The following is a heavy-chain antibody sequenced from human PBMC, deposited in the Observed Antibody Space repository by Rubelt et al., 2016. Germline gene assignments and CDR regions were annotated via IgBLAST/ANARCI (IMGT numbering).Heavy chain of an antibody. CDR3: ATQGYCSSTSCYGAY. D-gene: IGHD2-2*01. CDR1: GFTFSSYS. CDR2: ISSSSSTI. V-gene: IGHV3-48*02. J-gene: IGHJ4*02. Sequence: EVQLVESGGGLVQPGGSLRLSCAASGFTFSSYSMNWVRQAPGKGLECVSYISSSSSTIYYADSVKGRFTISRDNAKNSLYLQMNSLRDEDTAVYYCATQGYCSSTSCYGAYWGQGTLVTVSS.